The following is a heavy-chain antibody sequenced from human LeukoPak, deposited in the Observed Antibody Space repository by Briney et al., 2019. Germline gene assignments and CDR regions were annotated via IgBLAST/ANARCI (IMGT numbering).Heavy chain of an antibody. J-gene: IGHJ4*02. Sequence: SETLSLTCTVSGGSISSSSYYWGWIRQPPGKGLEWIGSIYYSGSTYYNPSLKSRVTISVDTSKSQFSLKLSSVTAADTSVYYCARDLMIVVAPRGYFDYWGQGTLVTVSS. CDR1: GGSISSSSYY. CDR2: IYYSGST. V-gene: IGHV4-39*07. D-gene: IGHD3-22*01. CDR3: ARDLMIVVAPRGYFDY.